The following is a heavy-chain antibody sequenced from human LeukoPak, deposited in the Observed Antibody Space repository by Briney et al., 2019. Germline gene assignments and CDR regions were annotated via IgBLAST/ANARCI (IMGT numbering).Heavy chain of an antibody. CDR3: AKGVDYYDSSGHSS. V-gene: IGHV3-23*01. CDR1: GFTFSSYE. J-gene: IGHJ5*02. D-gene: IGHD3-22*01. CDR2: ISGSGGST. Sequence: GGSLRLSCAASGFTFSSYEMNWVRQAPGKGLEWVSGISGSGGSTYYADSVKGRFTISRDNSKNTLYLQMNSLRAEDTAVYYCAKGVDYYDSSGHSSWGQGTLVTVSS.